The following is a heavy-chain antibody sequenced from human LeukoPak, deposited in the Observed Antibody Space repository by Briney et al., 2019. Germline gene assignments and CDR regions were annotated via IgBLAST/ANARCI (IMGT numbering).Heavy chain of an antibody. CDR1: GGSISSYY. CDR2: IYYSGST. Sequence: SETLSLTCTVSGGSISSYYWSWIRQPPGKGLEWIGYIYYSGSTNYNPSLKSRVTISVDTSKNQFSLKLSSVTAADTAVYYCAREGGLLSYYYYMDVWGKGTTVTISS. CDR3: AREGGLLSYYYYMDV. D-gene: IGHD2-2*01. J-gene: IGHJ6*03. V-gene: IGHV4-59*12.